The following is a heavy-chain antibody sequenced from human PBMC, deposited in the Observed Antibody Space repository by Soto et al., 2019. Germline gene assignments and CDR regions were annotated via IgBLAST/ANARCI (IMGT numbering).Heavy chain of an antibody. Sequence: VASVKVSCKASGYTFTGYYMHWVRQAPGQGLEWMGWINPNSGGTNYAQKFQGRVTMTRDTSISTAYMELSRLRSDDTAVYYCARGDYCSSTSCPFSNWFDPWGQGTLVTVSS. CDR1: GYTFTGYY. J-gene: IGHJ5*02. D-gene: IGHD2-2*01. CDR2: INPNSGGT. CDR3: ARGDYCSSTSCPFSNWFDP. V-gene: IGHV1-2*02.